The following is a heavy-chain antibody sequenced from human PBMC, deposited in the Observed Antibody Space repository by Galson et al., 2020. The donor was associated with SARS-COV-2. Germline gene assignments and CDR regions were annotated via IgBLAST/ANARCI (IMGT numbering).Heavy chain of an antibody. Sequence: SETLSLTCAVSGTSISSGSYSWNWIRQPPGKGLEWIGYISHSGGTYYNPSLKSRVTISGDRSKNQFSLRLRSVTAADTAVYYCARLHYGEYAREAFDIWGPGTRVTVAS. D-gene: IGHD4-17*01. J-gene: IGHJ3*02. V-gene: IGHV4-30-2*01. CDR2: ISHSGGT. CDR3: ARLHYGEYAREAFDI. CDR1: GTSISSGSYS.